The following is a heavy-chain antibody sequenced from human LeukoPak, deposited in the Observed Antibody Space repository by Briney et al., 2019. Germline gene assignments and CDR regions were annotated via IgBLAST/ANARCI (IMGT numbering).Heavy chain of an antibody. CDR3: ARVTIGMDV. J-gene: IGHJ6*04. V-gene: IGHV3-33*01. Sequence: GRSLRLSCAASGFTFSSYGMHWVRQAPGKGLEWVAVIWYDGSNKYYADSVKGRFTISRDNSKNTLYLQMNSLRAEDTVVYYCARVTIGMDVWGKGTTVTVSS. CDR1: GFTFSSYG. CDR2: IWYDGSNK. D-gene: IGHD5-24*01.